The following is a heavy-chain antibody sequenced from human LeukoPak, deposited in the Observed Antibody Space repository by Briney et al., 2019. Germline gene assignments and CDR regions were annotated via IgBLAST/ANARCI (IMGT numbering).Heavy chain of an antibody. J-gene: IGHJ1*01. V-gene: IGHV3-23*01. CDR1: GFTFSSSA. D-gene: IGHD2-15*01. Sequence: PGGSLRLSCAASGFTFSSSAMSWVRQVPGKGLEWVSAISNNGGYTYYADSVQGRFTISRDNSKSTLCLQMNSLRAEDTAVYYCAQQVGYCSSGSCYFTYWGQGTLVTVSS. CDR3: AQQVGYCSSGSCYFTY. CDR2: ISNNGGYT.